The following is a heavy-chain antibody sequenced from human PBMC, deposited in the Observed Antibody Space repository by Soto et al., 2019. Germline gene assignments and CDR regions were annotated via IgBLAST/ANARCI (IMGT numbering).Heavy chain of an antibody. Sequence: QMYLVESGGGVVQPGRSLRLSCAASGFTFGAYTMHWVRQAPGKGLEWVAAISYDGNSERYTDPVKGRFTVSRDNLSDTLYLQMNSLRVKDTAVYYCARDGYSGRSDGFEIWGQGTMVTVSS. D-gene: IGHD5-12*01. V-gene: IGHV3-30*14. J-gene: IGHJ3*02. CDR1: GFTFGAYT. CDR3: ARDGYSGRSDGFEI. CDR2: ISYDGNSE.